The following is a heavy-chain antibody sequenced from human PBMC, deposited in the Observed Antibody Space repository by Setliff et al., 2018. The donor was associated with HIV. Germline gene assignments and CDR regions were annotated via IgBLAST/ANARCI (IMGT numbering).Heavy chain of an antibody. CDR3: ARWGEPSIKAFDI. CDR2: IIPLFGTA. Sequence: SVKVSCKASGYTFTSYGITWVRQAPGQGLEWMGGIIPLFGTANYAQKFQGRVTITTDKSTSTAYMELSSLRSDDTAVYYCARWGEPSIKAFDIWGQGTMVTVSS. D-gene: IGHD3-16*01. CDR1: GYTFTSYG. J-gene: IGHJ3*02. V-gene: IGHV1-69*05.